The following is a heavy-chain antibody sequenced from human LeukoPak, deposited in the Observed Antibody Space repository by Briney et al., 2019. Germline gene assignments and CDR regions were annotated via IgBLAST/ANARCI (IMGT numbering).Heavy chain of an antibody. J-gene: IGHJ4*02. V-gene: IGHV4-4*02. D-gene: IGHD3-3*01. CDR2: TYHTGSV. CDR3: ARHDDFLSAYNY. CDR1: GGSINSDYW. Sequence: SETLSLTCAVSGGSINSDYWWTWVRQSPGKGLEWIGETYHTGSVNYNLSLESRVTISRDRSKNQFSLMLRSVTAADTAVYYCARHDDFLSAYNYWGQGILVTVSS.